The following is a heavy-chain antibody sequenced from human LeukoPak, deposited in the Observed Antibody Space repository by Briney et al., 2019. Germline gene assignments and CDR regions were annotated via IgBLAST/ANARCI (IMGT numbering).Heavy chain of an antibody. D-gene: IGHD1-26*01. J-gene: IGHJ4*02. Sequence: ASVKVSCKASGYTFNNYYMYWVRQAPGQGLEWMGRINPNSGGTNYAQKFQGRVTMTRDTSISTAYMELSRLRSDDTAVYYCARGKVGVGYWGQGTLVTVSS. CDR1: GYTFNNYY. V-gene: IGHV1-2*06. CDR2: INPNSGGT. CDR3: ARGKVGVGY.